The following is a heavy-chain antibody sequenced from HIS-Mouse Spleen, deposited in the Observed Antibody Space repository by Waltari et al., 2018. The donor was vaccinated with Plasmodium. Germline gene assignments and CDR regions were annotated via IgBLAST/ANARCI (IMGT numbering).Heavy chain of an antibody. D-gene: IGHD6-19*01. CDR3: ARGPGYSSGWYYFDY. CDR2: INHSGST. CDR1: GGSFSGYY. V-gene: IGHV4-34*01. J-gene: IGHJ4*02. Sequence: QVQLQQWGAGLLKPSETLSLTCAVYGGSFSGYYWSWIRQPPGKGLEWIGEINHSGSTHYNPSLKIRVTISVDTSKNQFSLKLSSVTAADTAVYYCARGPGYSSGWYYFDYWGQGTLVTVSS.